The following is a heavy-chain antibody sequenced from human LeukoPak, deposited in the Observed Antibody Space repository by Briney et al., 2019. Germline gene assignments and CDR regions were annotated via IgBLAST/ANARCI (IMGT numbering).Heavy chain of an antibody. CDR3: AREVVPAAY. CDR2: IKQDGSEK. D-gene: IGHD2-2*01. Sequence: GGSLRLSCVASGFTFSTYWMNWVRQSPGKGLEWVANIKQDGSEKNYVDSVKGRFTISRDNTKNSLYVQMNSLRAEDTAVYYCAREVVPAAYWGQGTLVTVSS. J-gene: IGHJ4*02. CDR1: GFTFSTYW. V-gene: IGHV3-7*01.